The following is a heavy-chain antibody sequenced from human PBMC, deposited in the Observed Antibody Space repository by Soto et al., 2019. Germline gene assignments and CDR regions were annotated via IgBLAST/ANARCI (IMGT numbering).Heavy chain of an antibody. Sequence: QVQLVQSGAEVKKPGSSVKVSCKASGGSFSTYAISWVRHAPGQGLEWMGGVIPILGTTNNAQKFQGRVTITADESTGKAYMELATLTSEDTAMYYCSRHAGTYSYNDMDVWGQGTTVTVSS. CDR1: GGSFSTYA. J-gene: IGHJ6*02. D-gene: IGHD1-1*01. V-gene: IGHV1-69*12. CDR3: SRHAGTYSYNDMDV. CDR2: VIPILGTT.